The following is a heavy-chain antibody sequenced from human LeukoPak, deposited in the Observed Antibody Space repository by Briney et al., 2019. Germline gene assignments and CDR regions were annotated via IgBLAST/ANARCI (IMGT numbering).Heavy chain of an antibody. Sequence: ASVKVSCKASGYSFTTYYMDWVRQAPGQGLEWMGIINPSGGSTSYAQKIQGRVTMTRDMSTSTVYMELSSLISDDTAVYYCASRSTVSEHPDSSGYKEYWGQGTLVTVSS. CDR1: GYSFTTYY. D-gene: IGHD2-15*01. CDR3: ASRSTVSEHPDSSGYKEY. J-gene: IGHJ4*02. CDR2: INPSGGST. V-gene: IGHV1-46*01.